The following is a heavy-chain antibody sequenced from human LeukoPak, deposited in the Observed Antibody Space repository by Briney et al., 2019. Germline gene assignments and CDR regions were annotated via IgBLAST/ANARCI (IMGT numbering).Heavy chain of an antibody. CDR2: IYYSGST. Sequence: PSETLSLTCTVSGGSISSSSYYWGWIRQPPGKGLEWIGSIYYSGSTYYNPSLKSRVTISVDTSKNQFSLKLSSVTAADTAVYYCARVLCLGYCSSTSWGSGFDPWGQGTLVTVSS. J-gene: IGHJ5*02. CDR1: GGSISSSSYY. CDR3: ARVLCLGYCSSTSWGSGFDP. D-gene: IGHD2-2*01. V-gene: IGHV4-39*07.